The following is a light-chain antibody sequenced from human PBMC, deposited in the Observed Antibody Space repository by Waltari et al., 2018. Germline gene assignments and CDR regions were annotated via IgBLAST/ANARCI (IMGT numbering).Light chain of an antibody. J-gene: IGKJ1*01. CDR3: QQYYSIPPT. Sequence: DIQMTQSPSSLSASVGDRVTITCRASQGISNSLAWYQQKAGKAPKLLLYAASRLESGVPSRFSGSGSRTDYTLTISSLQPEYFATYYCQQYYSIPPTFGQGTKVEIK. CDR1: QGISNS. V-gene: IGKV1-NL1*01. CDR2: AAS.